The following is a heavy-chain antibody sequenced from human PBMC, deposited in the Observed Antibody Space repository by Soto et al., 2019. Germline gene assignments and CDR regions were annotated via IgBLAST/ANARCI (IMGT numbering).Heavy chain of an antibody. CDR3: AKDRRGNGEAGYYFDY. J-gene: IGHJ4*02. Sequence: EVQLVESGGGLVQPGRSLRLSCAASGFTFDDYAMHWVRQAPGKGLEWVSGISWNSGSIGYADSVKGRFTISRDNAKNSLYLQMNSLRAEDTALYYCAKDRRGNGEAGYYFDYWGQGTLVTVSS. V-gene: IGHV3-9*01. D-gene: IGHD1-1*01. CDR1: GFTFDDYA. CDR2: ISWNSGSI.